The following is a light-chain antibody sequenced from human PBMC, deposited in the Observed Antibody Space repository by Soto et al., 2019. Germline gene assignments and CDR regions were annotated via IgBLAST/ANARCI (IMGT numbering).Light chain of an antibody. CDR2: LGS. J-gene: IGKJ4*01. V-gene: IGKV2-28*01. CDR3: MQALQSPLT. CDR1: QSLLYSNRYNS. Sequence: DIVMTQSPLSLPVTPGEPASISCRSSQSLLYSNRYNSLDWYLQKPGQSPQLLIYLGSNRASGVPDRFSGSGSGTDFTLKISRVEAEDVGVYYCMQALQSPLTFGGGTKVEIK.